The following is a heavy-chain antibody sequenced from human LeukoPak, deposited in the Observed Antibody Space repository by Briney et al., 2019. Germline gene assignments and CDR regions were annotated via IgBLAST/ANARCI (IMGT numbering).Heavy chain of an antibody. J-gene: IGHJ3*02. CDR3: ARDCGGNLRAFDI. Sequence: GGSLRLSCAASGFTFSSYEMNWVRQAPGKGLEWVSYISSSGSTIYYADSVKGRFTISRDNAKNSLYLQMNSLRAEDTAVYYCARDCGGNLRAFDILDQGTMVTVSS. CDR2: ISSSGSTI. V-gene: IGHV3-48*03. CDR1: GFTFSSYE. D-gene: IGHD4-23*01.